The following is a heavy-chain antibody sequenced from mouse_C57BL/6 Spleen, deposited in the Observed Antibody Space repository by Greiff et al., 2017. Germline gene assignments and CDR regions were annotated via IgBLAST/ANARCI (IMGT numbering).Heavy chain of an antibody. Sequence: VQLQESGAELARPGASVKLSCKASGYTFTSYGISWVKQRTGQGLEWIGEIYPRSGNTYYNEKFKGKATLTADKSSSTAYMELRSLTSEDSAVYFCARPPLITTVVGGYFDVWGTGTTVTVSS. D-gene: IGHD1-1*01. CDR3: ARPPLITTVVGGYFDV. V-gene: IGHV1-81*01. CDR1: GYTFTSYG. J-gene: IGHJ1*03. CDR2: IYPRSGNT.